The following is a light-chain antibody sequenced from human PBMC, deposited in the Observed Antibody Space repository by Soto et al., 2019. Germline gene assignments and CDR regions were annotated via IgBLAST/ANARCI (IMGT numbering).Light chain of an antibody. CDR1: QSVSIH. J-gene: IGKJ5*01. V-gene: IGKV3-20*01. CDR2: GAY. Sequence: ETVITQSPGTLSVSLGERGTLSWRASQSVSIHLAWYQQKPGQAPRLLIYGAYSRATGIPDRFSGSGSGTDFTLTISRLEPEDFAVYYCQQYGSSPITFGPGTRLDIK. CDR3: QQYGSSPIT.